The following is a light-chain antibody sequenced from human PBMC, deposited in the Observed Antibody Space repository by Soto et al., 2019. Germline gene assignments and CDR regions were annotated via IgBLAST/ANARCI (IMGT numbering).Light chain of an antibody. J-gene: IGKJ2*01. CDR3: QQTYSTPYT. CDR1: QRITTY. Sequence: IHMTQSPSSLSASVGDRITVTCRASQRITTYVNWYQLKPGEAPKLLISTSVTLQRGVPSRFSGSGSGTDVTLTITGLQPADFATYFCQQTYSTPYTFGQGTKLEIK. V-gene: IGKV1-39*01. CDR2: TSV.